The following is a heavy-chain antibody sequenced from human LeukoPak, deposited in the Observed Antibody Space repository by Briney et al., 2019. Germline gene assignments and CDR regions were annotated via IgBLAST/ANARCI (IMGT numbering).Heavy chain of an antibody. CDR3: APNFWSGYVTDY. Sequence: GGSLRLSCAASGFSFSSYWMSWVRQAPGKGLEWVSYINSGSNTIYYADSVKGRFTISRDNAKNSLYLQMNSLRDEDTAVYYCAPNFWSGYVTDYWGQGTLVTVSS. V-gene: IGHV3-48*02. J-gene: IGHJ4*02. CDR1: GFSFSSYW. D-gene: IGHD3-3*01. CDR2: INSGSNTI.